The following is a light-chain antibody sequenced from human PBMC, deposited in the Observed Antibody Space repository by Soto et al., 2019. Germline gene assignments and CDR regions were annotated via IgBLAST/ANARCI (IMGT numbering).Light chain of an antibody. CDR3: FFSDSGVVV. V-gene: IGLV7-46*01. CDR1: TGTVTSGLH. CDR2: DTN. J-gene: IGLJ2*01. Sequence: QAVVTQEPSLTVSPGGTVTLTCGSSTGTVTSGLHPYWFQQKPGQDPRTLIYDTNNKHSWTPARCSGSLLGGKAALTLSGAQAEDEPEYYCFFSDSGVVVFGGGTKLTVL.